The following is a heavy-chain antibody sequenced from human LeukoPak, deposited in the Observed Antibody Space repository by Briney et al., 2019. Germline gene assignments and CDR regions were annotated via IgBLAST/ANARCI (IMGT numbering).Heavy chain of an antibody. J-gene: IGHJ4*02. CDR1: GGSISSYY. D-gene: IGHD6-19*01. CDR2: IYYSGST. V-gene: IGHV4-59*01. CDR3: ARAVAVAGGFDY. Sequence: SETLSLTCTVSGGSISSYYWSWIRQPPGKGLEWIGYIYYSGSTNYNPSLKSRVTISVDTFKNQFSLKLSSVTAADTAVYYCARAVAVAGGFDYWGQGTLVTVSS.